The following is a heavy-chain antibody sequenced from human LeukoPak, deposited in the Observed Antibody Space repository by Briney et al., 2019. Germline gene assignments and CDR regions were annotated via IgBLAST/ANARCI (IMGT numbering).Heavy chain of an antibody. CDR3: ARCKRGVNGVCPKGLDY. CDR1: GGSFGGYY. J-gene: IGHJ4*02. V-gene: IGHV4-34*01. CDR2: INHSGST. D-gene: IGHD2-8*01. Sequence: SETLSLTCAVYGGSFGGYYWSWIRQPPGKGLEWIGEINHSGSTNYNPSLKSRVTISVDTSKNQFSLKLSSVTAADTAVYYCARCKRGVNGVCPKGLDYWGQGTLVTVSS.